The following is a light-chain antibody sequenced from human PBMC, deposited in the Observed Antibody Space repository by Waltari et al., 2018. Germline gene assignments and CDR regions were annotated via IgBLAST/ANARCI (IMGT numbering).Light chain of an antibody. V-gene: IGLV2-23*01. CDR2: EGT. CDR1: SSDVGSSNR. Sequence: QSALTQPASVSGSPGQSITISCTGTSSDVGSSNRVSWYQQHPGKGPKILIYEGTQRLSGVSARFSGSKSGNTASLTLSGLQPEDEADYYCCAHAGGGTHYAFGTGTKVTVL. J-gene: IGLJ1*01. CDR3: CAHAGGGTHYA.